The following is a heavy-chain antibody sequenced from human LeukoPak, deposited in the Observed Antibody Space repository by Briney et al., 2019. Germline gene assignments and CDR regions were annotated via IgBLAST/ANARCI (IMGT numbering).Heavy chain of an antibody. Sequence: GGSLRLACAASGVRFSSYAMSWVRQAPGKGLEWVSAISGSGVSTYYADSVKGRFTLSRDNSKNTLYLQMSSLRAEDTAVYYCAKDEGNWNYNLASQTYDWGQGTLVTVSS. CDR1: GVRFSSYA. J-gene: IGHJ4*02. D-gene: IGHD1-7*01. CDR3: AKDEGNWNYNLASQTYD. CDR2: ISGSGVST. V-gene: IGHV3-23*01.